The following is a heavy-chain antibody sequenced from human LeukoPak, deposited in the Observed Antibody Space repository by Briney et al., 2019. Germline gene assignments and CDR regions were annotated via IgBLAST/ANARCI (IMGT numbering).Heavy chain of an antibody. CDR2: INQDGSTK. CDR1: GFTIRNTW. CDR3: ARDQTGSLDY. V-gene: IGHV3-7*01. D-gene: IGHD1-26*01. Sequence: GGSLRLSCAVSGFTIRNTWMAWVRQTPGKGLEWVANINQDGSTKHYVDSVKGRFTISRDNAKNSLYLQMNSLRAEDTAIYYCARDQTGSLDYWGQGTLVTVSS. J-gene: IGHJ4*02.